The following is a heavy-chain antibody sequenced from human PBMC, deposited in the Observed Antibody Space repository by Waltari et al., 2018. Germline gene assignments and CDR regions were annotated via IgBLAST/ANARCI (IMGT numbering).Heavy chain of an antibody. Sequence: QVQLQESGPGLVKPSGTLSLTCAVSGVSISSENWWSWVRQPPGKGLEWIGEIFHSGSTNYNPALKGRVTISVDKSKNQLSLKLSSVTSADTAAYYCARIPFHYYALDVWGQGTTVTVSS. CDR1: GVSISSENW. V-gene: IGHV4-4*02. CDR2: IFHSGST. CDR3: ARIPFHYYALDV. J-gene: IGHJ6*02. D-gene: IGHD2-21*01.